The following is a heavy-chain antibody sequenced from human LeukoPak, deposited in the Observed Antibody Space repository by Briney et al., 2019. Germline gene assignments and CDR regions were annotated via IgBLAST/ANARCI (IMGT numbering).Heavy chain of an antibody. J-gene: IGHJ4*02. Sequence: SETLSLTCAVYGGSFSGYYWSWIRQPPGKGLEWIGEINHSGSTNYNPSLKSRVTISVDTSKNQFSLKLSSVTAADTAVYYCARGGGGGDCPDYWGQGTLVTASS. D-gene: IGHD2-21*02. CDR3: ARGGGGGDCPDY. CDR1: GGSFSGYY. V-gene: IGHV4-34*01. CDR2: INHSGST.